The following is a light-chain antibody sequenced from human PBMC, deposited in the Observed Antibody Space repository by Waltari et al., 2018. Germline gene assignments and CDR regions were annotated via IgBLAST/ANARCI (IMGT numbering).Light chain of an antibody. CDR3: QAWDGTSLV. CDR1: NLEDKY. J-gene: IGLJ1*01. CDR2: DDD. V-gene: IGLV3-1*01. Sequence: SFALTQPPSVSVSPGQTASITCSGDNLEDKYTYWYQQRPGQSPVLVIYDDDKRPSGTPGRLSGSNSGNTATLTIRGTQAVDEGDYYCQAWDGTSLVFGTGTKVTVL.